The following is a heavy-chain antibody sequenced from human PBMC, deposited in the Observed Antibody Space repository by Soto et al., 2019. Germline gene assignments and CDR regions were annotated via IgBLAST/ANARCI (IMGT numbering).Heavy chain of an antibody. D-gene: IGHD6-13*01. J-gene: IGHJ5*02. V-gene: IGHV3-21*01. CDR3: TRDASRDSSARGWFDP. CDR1: GFTFRSFT. CDR2: ISSNSAYI. Sequence: PGGSLRLSCAASGFTFRSFTMNGVRQAPGKGLEWVSTISSNSAYIYYTDALRGRFTISRDNAKNSLHLQMNSLRAEDTAVYYCTRDASRDSSARGWFDPWCPGTLVTVSS.